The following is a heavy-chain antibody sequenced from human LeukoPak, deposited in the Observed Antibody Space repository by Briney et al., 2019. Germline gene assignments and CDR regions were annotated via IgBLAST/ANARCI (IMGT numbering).Heavy chain of an antibody. D-gene: IGHD3-10*01. CDR3: AMPDYGSGSFPYMDV. CDR1: GGSFSGYY. CDR2: INHSGST. Sequence: SETLSLTCAAYGGSFSGYYWSWIRQPPGKGLEWIGEINHSGSTNYNPSLKSRVTISVDTSKNQFSLKLSSVTAADTAVYYCAMPDYGSGSFPYMDVWGKGTTVTVSS. V-gene: IGHV4-34*01. J-gene: IGHJ6*03.